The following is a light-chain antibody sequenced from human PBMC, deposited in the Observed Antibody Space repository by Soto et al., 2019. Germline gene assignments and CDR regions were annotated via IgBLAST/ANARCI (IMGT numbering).Light chain of an antibody. Sequence: QSALTQPASVSGSPGQSITISCTGTSSDVGGYNYVSWYQQHPGKAPKLMIYDVSNRPSGVSNRFSASKSGNTASLTISGLQAEDEADYYCSSYTSSITAVFGGGTKLTVL. CDR1: SSDVGGYNY. J-gene: IGLJ2*01. V-gene: IGLV2-14*01. CDR3: SSYTSSITAV. CDR2: DVS.